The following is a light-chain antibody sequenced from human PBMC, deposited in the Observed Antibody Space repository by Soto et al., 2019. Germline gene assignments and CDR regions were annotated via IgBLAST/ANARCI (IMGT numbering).Light chain of an antibody. CDR1: SSDVGGYNY. CDR2: EVT. V-gene: IGLV2-14*01. J-gene: IGLJ1*01. Sequence: QPALTQPASVSGSPGQSITIPCTGTSSDVGGYNYVSWYQQHPGKAPKPMIYEVTNRPSGVSDRFSGSKSGNTASLTISGLQAEDEADYYCSSYTSSTTYVFGTGTKVTVL. CDR3: SSYTSSTTYV.